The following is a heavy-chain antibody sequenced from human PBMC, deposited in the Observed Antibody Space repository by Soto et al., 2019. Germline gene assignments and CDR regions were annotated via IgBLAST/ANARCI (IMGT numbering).Heavy chain of an antibody. CDR3: ARAVNYYASSGQRLLGY. V-gene: IGHV1-18*04. CDR1: GYTFTSYG. D-gene: IGHD3-22*01. CDR2: ISAYNGNT. J-gene: IGHJ4*02. Sequence: ASLKVSCKASGYTFTSYGISWVRQAPGQGLEWMGWISAYNGNTNYAQKLQGRVTMTTDTSTSTAYMELRSLRSDDTAVYYCARAVNYYASSGQRLLGYWGQRTLVTVSS.